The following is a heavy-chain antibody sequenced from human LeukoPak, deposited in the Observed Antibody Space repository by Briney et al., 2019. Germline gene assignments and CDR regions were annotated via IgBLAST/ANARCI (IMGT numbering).Heavy chain of an antibody. CDR1: AFTFSMYD. V-gene: IGHV3-30*03. Sequence: GESLTLSCAASAFTFSMYDMEWVRQAPGKWLEWVAVMSYDVDEKYYADPVQGGFTISRDNSKNTLDMQMKSLRAEDTAVYYCARVKTALAKGDAFDIWGQGTMVTLCS. CDR2: MSYDVDEK. CDR3: ARVKTALAKGDAFDI. D-gene: IGHD5-18*01. J-gene: IGHJ3*02.